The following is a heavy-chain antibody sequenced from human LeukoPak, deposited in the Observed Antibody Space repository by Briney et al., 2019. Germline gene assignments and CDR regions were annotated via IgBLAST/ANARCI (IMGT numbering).Heavy chain of an antibody. CDR2: ISWNSGSI. V-gene: IGHV3-9*01. CDR3: AKDMRIQLWFGHFDY. CDR1: GFTFDDYA. Sequence: PGGSLRLSCAASGFTFDDYAMHWVRQAPGKGLEWVSGISWNSGSIGYADSVKGRFTISRDNAKNSLYLQMNSLRAEDTALYYCAKDMRIQLWFGHFDYWGQGTLVTVSS. D-gene: IGHD5-18*01. J-gene: IGHJ4*02.